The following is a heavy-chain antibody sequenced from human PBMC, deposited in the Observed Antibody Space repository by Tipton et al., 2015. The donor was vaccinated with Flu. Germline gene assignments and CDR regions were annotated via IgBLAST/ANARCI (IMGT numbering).Heavy chain of an antibody. V-gene: IGHV3-48*04. CDR2: ISSSGTTI. D-gene: IGHD3-3*01. Sequence: SGFTFSNSGMHWVRQAPGKGLEWVSHISSSGTTINYADSVKGRFTISRDNAKNSLYLQMNSLRAEDTAVYYCARDHPPSITVLGEITDYFGMAVWGQGTTVTVSS. CDR1: GFTFSNSG. J-gene: IGHJ6*02. CDR3: ARDHPPSITVLGEITDYFGMAV.